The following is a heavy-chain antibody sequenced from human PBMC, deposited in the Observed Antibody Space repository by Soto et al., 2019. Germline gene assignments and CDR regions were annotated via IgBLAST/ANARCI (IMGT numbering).Heavy chain of an antibody. CDR1: GFSFSNAW. CDR3: TTGFTPYFDWLFALDY. Sequence: GGSLRLSCAASGFSFSNAWMNWVRQAPGKGLEWVGRIKSKTDGATTDYAAPVKGRFTISRDDSKNTLFLQMSSLKTEDTAVYYCTTGFTPYFDWLFALDYWGQGTLVTVSS. CDR2: IKSKTDGATT. V-gene: IGHV3-15*07. D-gene: IGHD3-9*01. J-gene: IGHJ4*02.